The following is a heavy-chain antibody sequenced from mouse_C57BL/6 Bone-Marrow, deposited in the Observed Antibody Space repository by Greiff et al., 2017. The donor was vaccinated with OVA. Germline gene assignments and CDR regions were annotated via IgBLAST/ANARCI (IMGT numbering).Heavy chain of an antibody. V-gene: IGHV5-6*01. J-gene: IGHJ3*01. CDR3: ARAYYSNYAWFAY. CDR2: ISSGGSYT. CDR1: GFTFSSYG. Sequence: EVKLVESGGDLVKPGGSLKLSCAASGFTFSSYGMSWVRQTPDKRLEWVATISSGGSYTYYPDSVKGRFTISRDNAKNTLYLQMSSLKAEDTAMYYCARAYYSNYAWFAYWGHGTMVTVA. D-gene: IGHD2-5*01.